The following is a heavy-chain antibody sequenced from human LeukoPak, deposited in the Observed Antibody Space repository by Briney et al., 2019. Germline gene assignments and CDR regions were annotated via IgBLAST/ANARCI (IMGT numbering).Heavy chain of an antibody. V-gene: IGHV1-69*13. CDR2: IIPILGTA. Sequence: SVKVSCKASGYTFTSYGISWVRQAPGQGLEWMGGIIPILGTANYAQKFQGRVTITADESTSTAYMEVNSLRSEDTAVYYCAITKDGYKPLKFDYWGQGTLVTVSS. CDR3: AITKDGYKPLKFDY. CDR1: GYTFTSYG. D-gene: IGHD5-24*01. J-gene: IGHJ4*02.